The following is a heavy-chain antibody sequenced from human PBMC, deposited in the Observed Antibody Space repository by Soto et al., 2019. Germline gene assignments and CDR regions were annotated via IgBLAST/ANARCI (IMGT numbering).Heavy chain of an antibody. D-gene: IGHD6-13*01. J-gene: IGHJ4*02. V-gene: IGHV3-33*01. Sequence: QVQLVESGGGVVQPGRSLRLSCAASGFTFSTYAMHWVRQAPGKGLEWVAVIWYDGSTQYYADSVKGRFTISRDNSKNSVYLQMNSLRAEDTALYYCARGGRGSWYTSDYWGQGALVTVSS. CDR2: IWYDGSTQ. CDR1: GFTFSTYA. CDR3: ARGGRGSWYTSDY.